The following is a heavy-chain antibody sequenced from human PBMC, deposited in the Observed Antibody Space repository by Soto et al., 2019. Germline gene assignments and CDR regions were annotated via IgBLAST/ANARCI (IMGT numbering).Heavy chain of an antibody. Sequence: ASVKVSCKASDYTFTSYGIIWVRQAPGQGLEWTGWISVYNGNTNYAQKFRGRVTMTTDISTTTAYMEMRSLRSDDTAVYYCARSGSSWNLREFDYWGQGTLVTVSS. CDR3: ARSGSSWNLREFDY. CDR2: ISVYNGNT. V-gene: IGHV1-18*01. J-gene: IGHJ4*02. CDR1: DYTFTSYG. D-gene: IGHD6-13*01.